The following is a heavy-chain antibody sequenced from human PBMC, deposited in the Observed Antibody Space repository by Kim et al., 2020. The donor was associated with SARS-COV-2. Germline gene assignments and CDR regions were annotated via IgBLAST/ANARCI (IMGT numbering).Heavy chain of an antibody. CDR2: ISYDGSNK. J-gene: IGHJ4*02. Sequence: GGSLRLSFAASGFTFSSYGMHWVRQAPGKGLEWVAVISYDGSNKYYADSVKGRFTISRDNSKNTLYLQMNSLRAEDTAVYYCAKPTGYVTTFFDYWGQGTLVTVSS. CDR3: AKPTGYVTTFFDY. CDR1: GFTFSSYG. D-gene: IGHD3-16*01. V-gene: IGHV3-30*18.